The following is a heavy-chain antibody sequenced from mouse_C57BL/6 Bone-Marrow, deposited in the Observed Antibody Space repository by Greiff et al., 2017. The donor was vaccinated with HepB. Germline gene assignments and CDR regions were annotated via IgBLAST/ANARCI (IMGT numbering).Heavy chain of an antibody. CDR1: GYTFTSYG. CDR2: IYPRSGNT. V-gene: IGHV1-81*01. J-gene: IGHJ4*01. D-gene: IGHD1-2*01. Sequence: QVQLQQSGAELARPGASVKLSCKASGYTFTSYGISWVKLRTGQGLEWIGEIYPRSGNTYYNEKFKGKATLTADKSSSTAYMELRSLTSEDSAVYFCAREDYYGRFLLLCAMDYWGQGTSVTVSS. CDR3: AREDYYGRFLLLCAMDY.